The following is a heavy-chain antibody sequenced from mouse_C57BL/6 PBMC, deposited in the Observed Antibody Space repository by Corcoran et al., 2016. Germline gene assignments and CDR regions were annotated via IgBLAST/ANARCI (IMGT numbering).Heavy chain of an antibody. J-gene: IGHJ3*01. Sequence: DVQFQESGPGLVKPSQSLSLTCSVTGYSITSGYYWHWIRQFPGNKLEWMGYISYDGSNNYNPSLKNRISITRDTSKNQFFLKLNSVTTEDTATYYCAREGFYDGYYSAYWGQGTLVTVSA. D-gene: IGHD2-3*01. CDR1: GYSITSGYY. CDR2: ISYDGSN. V-gene: IGHV3-6*01. CDR3: AREGFYDGYYSAY.